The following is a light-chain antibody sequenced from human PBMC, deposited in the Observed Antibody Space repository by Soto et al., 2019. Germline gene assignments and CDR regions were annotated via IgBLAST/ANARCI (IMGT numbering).Light chain of an antibody. V-gene: IGLV2-8*01. Sequence: QSALTQPPSASGSPGQSVTISCTGTSSDVGGYNYVSWYQQHPGRAPKVIIYEVSQRPSEVPDRFSGSKSGNTASLTVSGLQAEDEADYYGSSYAGSNNVVFGGGTKLT. CDR3: SSYAGSNNVV. J-gene: IGLJ2*01. CDR2: EVS. CDR1: SSDVGGYNY.